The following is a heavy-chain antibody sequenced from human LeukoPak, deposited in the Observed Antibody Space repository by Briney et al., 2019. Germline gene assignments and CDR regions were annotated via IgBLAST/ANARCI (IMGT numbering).Heavy chain of an antibody. D-gene: IGHD5-12*01. Sequence: GGSLRLSCATSVFTFSRYNMNWVRQAPGKGLEWVSGISGSGGSTVYVDSVKARFTISTDNSKNIMYLQMNSLRAEDTAVYYCAKEARLYYYYMDVWGKGTTVTVSS. V-gene: IGHV3-23*01. CDR3: AKEARLYYYYMDV. J-gene: IGHJ6*03. CDR2: ISGSGGST. CDR1: VFTFSRYN.